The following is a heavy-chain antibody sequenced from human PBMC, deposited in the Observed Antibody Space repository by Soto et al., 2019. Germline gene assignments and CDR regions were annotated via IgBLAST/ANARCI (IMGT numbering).Heavy chain of an antibody. D-gene: IGHD3-3*01. Sequence: SETLSLTCTVSGGSISSYYWSWIRQPPGKGLEWIGYIYYSGSTNYNPSLKSRVTISVDTSKNQFSLKLSSVTAADTAVYYCARVLYYDFWSGYYDAFDIWGQGTMVTVSS. CDR1: GGSISSYY. J-gene: IGHJ3*02. V-gene: IGHV4-59*01. CDR2: IYYSGST. CDR3: ARVLYYDFWSGYYDAFDI.